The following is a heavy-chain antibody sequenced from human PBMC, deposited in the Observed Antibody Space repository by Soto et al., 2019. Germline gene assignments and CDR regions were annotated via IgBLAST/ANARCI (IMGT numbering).Heavy chain of an antibody. V-gene: IGHV4-34*01. CDR1: GGSFSGYY. CDR2: INHSGNT. J-gene: IGHJ4*01. Sequence: SETLSLTCAVYGGSFSGYYWTWIRQPPGTGLEWIGEINHSGNTYSNPSLKSRVTISVDTSNNQLSLKLRSVTAADTAVYYCARHDGFSSGWIFDYWGHGTLVTVSS. D-gene: IGHD6-19*01. CDR3: ARHDGFSSGWIFDY.